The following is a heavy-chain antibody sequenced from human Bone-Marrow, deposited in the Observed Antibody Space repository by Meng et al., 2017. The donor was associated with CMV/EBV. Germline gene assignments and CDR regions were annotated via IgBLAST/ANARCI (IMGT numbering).Heavy chain of an antibody. Sequence: GGSLRLSCKGSGYSFTSYWIGWVRQMPGKGLEWMGIIYPGDSDTRYSPSFQGQVTISADKSISTAYLQRSSLKASDTAMYYCARGQPGDWFDPWGQGTLVTVSS. J-gene: IGHJ5*02. CDR1: GYSFTSYW. CDR2: IYPGDSDT. CDR3: ARGQPGDWFDP. V-gene: IGHV5-51*01. D-gene: IGHD3-10*01.